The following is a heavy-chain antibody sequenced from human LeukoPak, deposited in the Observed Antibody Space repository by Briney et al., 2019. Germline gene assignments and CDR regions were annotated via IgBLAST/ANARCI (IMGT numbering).Heavy chain of an antibody. J-gene: IGHJ4*02. D-gene: IGHD6-13*01. CDR2: ISVYNGNT. V-gene: IGHV1-18*04. CDR1: GYTFTSYD. Sequence: ASVTVSCKASGYTFTSYDISWVRQAPGQGLEWMGWISVYNGNTNYAQKPQGRVTMTTDTSTSTAYMELRSLRSDDTAFYYCARDRDSSSWSDYWGQGTLVTVSS. CDR3: ARDRDSSSWSDY.